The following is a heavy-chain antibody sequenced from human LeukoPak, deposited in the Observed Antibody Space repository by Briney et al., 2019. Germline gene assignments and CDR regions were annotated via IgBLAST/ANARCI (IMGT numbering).Heavy chain of an antibody. CDR1: GGTFSSYA. Sequence: ASVKVSCKASGGTFSSYAISWVRQAPGQGLEWMGRIIPIFGIANYAQKFQGRVTITADKSTSTAYMELSSLRSEDTAVYYCARVGVYYDGSGLPRYFDYWGQGTLVTVSS. V-gene: IGHV1-69*04. D-gene: IGHD3-22*01. CDR2: IIPIFGIA. CDR3: ARVGVYYDGSGLPRYFDY. J-gene: IGHJ4*02.